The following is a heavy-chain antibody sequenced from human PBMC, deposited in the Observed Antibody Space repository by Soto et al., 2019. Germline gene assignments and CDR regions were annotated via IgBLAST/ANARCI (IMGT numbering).Heavy chain of an antibody. J-gene: IGHJ4*02. D-gene: IGHD1-26*01. CDR2: IIPIFGTA. V-gene: IGHV1-69*06. Sequence: QVQLVQSGAEVKKPGSSVKVSCKTSGGTFSTYSIVWVRQAPGEGLEWMGGIIPIFGTANYAQKFQDRVTITADKSTNTAFMELSSLKFEDTAMYYCASSSGNNYGVGTNYYFDYWGQVTLVTVSS. CDR3: ASSSGNNYGVGTNYYFDY. CDR1: GGTFSTYS.